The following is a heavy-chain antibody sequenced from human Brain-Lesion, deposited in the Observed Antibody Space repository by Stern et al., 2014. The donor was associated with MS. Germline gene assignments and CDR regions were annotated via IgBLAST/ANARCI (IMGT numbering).Heavy chain of an antibody. V-gene: IGHV1-2*04. CDR2: ITPKSGGP. J-gene: IGHJ4*02. Sequence: HVQLVQSGAEVKKPGASVKVSCKASGYTFTGYYMHWVRQAPGQGLEWMGWITPKSGGPNYAQKFQGWVTMTRDTSINTAYSELSRLRSDDTAVYYCATYYYDSTGYNDFWGQGTLVTVSS. D-gene: IGHD3-22*01. CDR3: ATYYYDSTGYNDF. CDR1: GYTFTGYY.